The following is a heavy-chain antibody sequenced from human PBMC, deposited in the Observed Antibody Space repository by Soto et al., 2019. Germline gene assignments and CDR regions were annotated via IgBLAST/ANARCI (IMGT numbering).Heavy chain of an antibody. CDR3: ARERSSGWYVDY. CDR2: MNPNSGNT. D-gene: IGHD6-19*01. Sequence: QVQLVQSGAEVKKPGASVKVSCKASGYTFTSYNINWVRQATRQGLEWMGWMNPNSGNTGYAQKFQGRVTMTRNTSISTAYMELSSLRSEDMAVYYCARERSSGWYVDYWGQGTLVTVSS. CDR1: GYTFTSYN. V-gene: IGHV1-8*01. J-gene: IGHJ4*02.